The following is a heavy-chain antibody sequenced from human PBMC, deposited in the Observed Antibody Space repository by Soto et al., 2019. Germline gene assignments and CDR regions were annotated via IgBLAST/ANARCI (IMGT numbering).Heavy chain of an antibody. Sequence: GGSLRLSCAATGFTFRNYAMSWVRQAPGEGLEWVSVIRSSGAGIYYADSVKGRFTVSRDNSKNTMYLQMRSLRADDTAVYYCAKDLEDIVVVPPALSHRYYYGMDVWGQGTTVTVSS. V-gene: IGHV3-23*01. CDR3: AKDLEDIVVVPPALSHRYYYGMDV. J-gene: IGHJ6*02. CDR2: IRSSGAGI. D-gene: IGHD2-2*01. CDR1: GFTFRNYA.